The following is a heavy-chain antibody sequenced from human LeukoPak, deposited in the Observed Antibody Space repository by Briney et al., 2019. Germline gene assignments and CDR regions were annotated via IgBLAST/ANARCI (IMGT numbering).Heavy chain of an antibody. CDR1: GYTFTSYG. CDR3: ARAALWFGELLDDY. D-gene: IGHD3-10*01. J-gene: IGHJ4*02. V-gene: IGHV1-18*01. CDR2: ISAYNGNT. Sequence: ASVKVSCKASGYTFTSYGISWVRQAPGQGLEWMGWISAYNGNTNYAQKLQGRVTMTTDTSTSTACMELRSLRSDDTAVYYCARAALWFGELLDDYWGQGTLVTVSS.